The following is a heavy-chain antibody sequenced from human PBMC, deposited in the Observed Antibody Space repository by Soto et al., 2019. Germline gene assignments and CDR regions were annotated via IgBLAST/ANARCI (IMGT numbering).Heavy chain of an antibody. CDR3: ARFNWYFDL. J-gene: IGHJ2*01. V-gene: IGHV4-59*08. CDR1: GGSISSYY. Sequence: QVQLQESCPGLVKPSETQSLTCTVSGGSISSYYWSWIRQPPGKGLEWIGYIYYSGSTNYNPSLKSRVTISVDTSKNQFSLKLSSVTAADTAVYYCARFNWYFDLWGRGTLVTVSS. CDR2: IYYSGST.